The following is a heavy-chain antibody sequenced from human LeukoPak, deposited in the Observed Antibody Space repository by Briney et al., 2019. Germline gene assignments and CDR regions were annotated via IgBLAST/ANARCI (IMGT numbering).Heavy chain of an antibody. Sequence: PSETLSLTCTVSGGSISSYYWSWIRQPPGKGLEWIRHIYYSGSTNYNPSLKSRVIISVDTSKNQFSLKLSSVTAADTAVYYCARYCSGGSCYSRVVAFDIWGQGTMVTVSS. CDR3: ARYCSGGSCYSRVVAFDI. V-gene: IGHV4-59*12. CDR2: IYYSGST. D-gene: IGHD2-15*01. CDR1: GGSISSYY. J-gene: IGHJ3*02.